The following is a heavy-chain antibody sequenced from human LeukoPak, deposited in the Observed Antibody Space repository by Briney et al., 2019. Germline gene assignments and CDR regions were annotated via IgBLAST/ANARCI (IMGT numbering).Heavy chain of an antibody. D-gene: IGHD2-2*01. CDR3: AGQRVVPAASYAFDI. CDR1: RFTFSSYG. V-gene: IGHV3-30*02. Sequence: GGSLRLSCAASRFTFSSYGMHWVRQAPGKGLEWVAFIRYDGSNKYYADSVKGRFTISRDNSKNTLYLQMNSLRAEDTAVYYCAGQRVVPAASYAFDIWGQGTMVTVSS. J-gene: IGHJ3*02. CDR2: IRYDGSNK.